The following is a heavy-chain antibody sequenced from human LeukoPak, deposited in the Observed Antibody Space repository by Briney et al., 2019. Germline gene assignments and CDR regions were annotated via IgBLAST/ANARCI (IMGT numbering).Heavy chain of an antibody. V-gene: IGHV1-8*01. CDR2: MNPNSGNT. CDR3: ARAGTAMVRYYYYYGMDV. J-gene: IGHJ6*02. CDR1: GYTFTSYD. D-gene: IGHD5-18*01. Sequence: ASVKVSCKASGYTFTSYDINWVRQATGQGLEWMGWMNPNSGNTGYAQKFQGRVTMTRNTSISTAYMELSSLRSEDTAVYYCARAGTAMVRYYYYYGMDVWGQGTTVTVSS.